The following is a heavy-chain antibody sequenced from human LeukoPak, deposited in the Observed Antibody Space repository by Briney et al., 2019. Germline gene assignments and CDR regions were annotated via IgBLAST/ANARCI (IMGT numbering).Heavy chain of an antibody. CDR3: ARGSLRAFPEYCSSTSCPEPFDY. CDR1: GYTFTSYG. V-gene: IGHV1-18*01. Sequence: ASVKVSCKASGYTFTSYGISWVRQAPGQGLEWMGWISAYNGNTNYAQKLQGRVTMTTDTSTSTAYMELSSLRSEDTAVYYCARGSLRAFPEYCSSTSCPEPFDYWGQGTLVTVSS. D-gene: IGHD2-2*01. J-gene: IGHJ4*02. CDR2: ISAYNGNT.